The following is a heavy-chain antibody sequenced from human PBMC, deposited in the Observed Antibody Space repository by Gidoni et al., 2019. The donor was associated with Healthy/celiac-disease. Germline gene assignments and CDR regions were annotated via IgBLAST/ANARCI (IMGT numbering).Heavy chain of an antibody. CDR1: GGAFSSYA. CDR2: IIPIFGPA. V-gene: IGHV1-69*01. D-gene: IGHD3-22*01. Sequence: QLQLVQPGAEVKKPGSSVTVSCMASGGAFSSYAISWVRQAPGQGLEWMGGIIPIFGPANYAQKCQGRVTITADESTSTAYMELSSLRSEDTAVYYCARDPLRGYYDSSGYPYYFDYGGHGTLVTVSS. J-gene: IGHJ4*01. CDR3: ARDPLRGYYDSSGYPYYFDY.